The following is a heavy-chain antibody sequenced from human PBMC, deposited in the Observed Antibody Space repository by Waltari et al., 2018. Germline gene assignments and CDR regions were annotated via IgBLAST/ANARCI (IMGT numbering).Heavy chain of an antibody. J-gene: IGHJ4*02. CDR2: IYTSGST. V-gene: IGHV4-61*02. Sequence: QVQLQESGPGLVKPSQTLSLTCTVAGGAIGSGIYYWSWIRRPAGKGLEWIGRIYTSGSTNYNPSLKSRVTISVDTSKNQCSLKLSSVTAADTAVYYCAREADYYDSSGYLGYFDYWGQGTLVTVSS. CDR3: AREADYYDSSGYLGYFDY. CDR1: GGAIGSGIYY. D-gene: IGHD3-22*01.